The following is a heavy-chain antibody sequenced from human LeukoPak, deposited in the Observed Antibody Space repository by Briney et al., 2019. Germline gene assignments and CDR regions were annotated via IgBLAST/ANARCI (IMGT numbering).Heavy chain of an antibody. CDR2: INPNSGGT. CDR1: GYTFTGYY. D-gene: IGHD3-10*01. CDR3: ARDIGGLLLWSFAGMDV. Sequence: ASVKVSCKASGYTFTGYYMHWVRQAPGQGLEWMGWINPNSGGTNYAQKFQGRVTMTRDTSISTAYMELGRLRSDDTAVYYCARDIGGLLLWSFAGMDVWGQGTTVTVSS. J-gene: IGHJ6*02. V-gene: IGHV1-2*02.